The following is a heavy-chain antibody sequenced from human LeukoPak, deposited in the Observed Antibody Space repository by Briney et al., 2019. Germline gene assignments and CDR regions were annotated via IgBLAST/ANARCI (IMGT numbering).Heavy chain of an antibody. CDR2: TYNRSKWCN. V-gene: IGHV6-1*01. J-gene: IGHJ2*01. CDR3: ARAYCSGGSCYGYFDL. Sequence: SRTLSLTCAISGDSVSSNSAAWNWIRQSPSRGLEWLGRTYNRSKWCNDDVVSVKSRISINPDTAKNQFSLQLKSVTPEDTAVYYCARAYCSGGSCYGYFDLWGRGTLVTVSS. CDR1: GDSVSSNSAA. D-gene: IGHD2-15*01.